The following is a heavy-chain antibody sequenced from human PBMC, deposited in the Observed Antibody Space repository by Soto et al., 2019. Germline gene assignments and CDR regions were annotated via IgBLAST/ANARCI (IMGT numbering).Heavy chain of an antibody. Sequence: PSETLSLTCTFSVASIPYGGYSCSWIRQPAWKGLEWIGYISYLENTFYNPSFQSRLTLSIDRSKNQFSLKLASMTAADTAVYYGARGGGYDPFEYWGQGTLVTVSS. CDR1: VASIPYGGYS. CDR3: ARGGGYDPFEY. V-gene: IGHV4-30-2*01. D-gene: IGHD5-12*01. J-gene: IGHJ4*02. CDR2: ISYLENT.